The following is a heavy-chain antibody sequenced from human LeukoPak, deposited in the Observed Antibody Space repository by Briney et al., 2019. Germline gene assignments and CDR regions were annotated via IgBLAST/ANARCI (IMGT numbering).Heavy chain of an antibody. CDR2: IESGGTT. CDR3: VRDNYYVMDV. CDR1: GFTFSRTW. V-gene: IGHV3-74*03. D-gene: IGHD3-10*02. Sequence: GGSLRLSCEASGFTFSRTWMHWVRQGPGKGLLWLSRIESGGTTMYAESVKGRFTISRDNAKNTIYLQMNSLRAKDTAVYYCVRDNYYVMDVWGQGTVVTVAS. J-gene: IGHJ3*01.